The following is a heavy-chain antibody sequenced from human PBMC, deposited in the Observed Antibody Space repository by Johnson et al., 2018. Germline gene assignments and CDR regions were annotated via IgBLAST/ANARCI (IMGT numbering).Heavy chain of an antibody. Sequence: VQLVESGGGLVQPGRSLRLSCTASGFTFGDYAMSWFRQAPGKGLEWGGFIRSKAYGGTTEYAASVKGRFTIPRDDSKSPTYLQMNSLKIEETAVYYCAGGCGGPAPYYNYYSYMDVWGKGTTVTVSS. V-gene: IGHV3-49*03. CDR1: GFTFGDYA. CDR3: AGGCGGPAPYYNYYSYMDV. CDR2: IRSKAYGGTT. D-gene: IGHD3-10*01. J-gene: IGHJ6*03.